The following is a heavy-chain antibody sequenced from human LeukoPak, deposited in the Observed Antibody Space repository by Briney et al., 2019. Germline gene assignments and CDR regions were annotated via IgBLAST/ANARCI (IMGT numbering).Heavy chain of an antibody. CDR3: AGTLRDGYNLY. D-gene: IGHD5-24*01. Sequence: SETLSLTCAVYGGSFSGHYWSWIRQPPGKGLEWIGEINHSGSTNYNPSLKSRVTISVDTSKNQFSLKLSSVTAADTAVYYCAGTLRDGYNLYWGQGTLVTVSS. CDR2: INHSGST. CDR1: GGSFSGHY. J-gene: IGHJ4*02. V-gene: IGHV4-34*01.